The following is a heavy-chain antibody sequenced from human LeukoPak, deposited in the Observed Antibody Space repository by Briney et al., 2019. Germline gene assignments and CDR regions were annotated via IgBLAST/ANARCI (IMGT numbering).Heavy chain of an antibody. Sequence: SETLSLTCTVSGGSISSYYWSWIRQPPGKGLEWIGYIYYSGSINYNPSLKSRVTISVDTSKNQFSLKLSSVTAADTAVYYCARWNGSYYYYYGMDVWGQGTTVTVSS. CDR2: IYYSGSI. J-gene: IGHJ6*02. CDR3: ARWNGSYYYYYGMDV. V-gene: IGHV4-59*01. D-gene: IGHD1-26*01. CDR1: GGSISSYY.